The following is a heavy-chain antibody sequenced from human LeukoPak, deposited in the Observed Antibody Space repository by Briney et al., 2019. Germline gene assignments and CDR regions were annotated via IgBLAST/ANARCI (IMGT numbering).Heavy chain of an antibody. J-gene: IGHJ4*02. V-gene: IGHV2-5*02. CDR2: IYWEEDE. CDR1: GFSFSTSGVG. Sequence: SGPTLVKPTQTLTLTCTFSGFSFSTSGVGVGWIRQPPGKALEWLAVIYWEEDERYRPSLKSRLTIKKDTSKNQVVLTMTNMDPVDTATYYCARSPYYDILTGSRGTFDYWGRGILVTVSS. D-gene: IGHD3-9*01. CDR3: ARSPYYDILTGSRGTFDY.